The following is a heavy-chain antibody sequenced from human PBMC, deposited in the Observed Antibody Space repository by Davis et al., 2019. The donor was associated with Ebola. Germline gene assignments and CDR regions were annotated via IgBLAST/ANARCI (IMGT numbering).Heavy chain of an antibody. J-gene: IGHJ4*02. D-gene: IGHD2-21*02. CDR3: AKDMGGYCGGDCYSFDY. CDR1: GFTFDDYA. V-gene: IGHV3-9*01. Sequence: SLKISCAASGFTFDDYAMHWVRQAPGKGLEWVSGISWNSGSIGYADSVKGRFTISRDNAKNSLYLQMNSLRAEDTALYYCAKDMGGYCGGDCYSFDYWGQGTLVTVSS. CDR2: ISWNSGSI.